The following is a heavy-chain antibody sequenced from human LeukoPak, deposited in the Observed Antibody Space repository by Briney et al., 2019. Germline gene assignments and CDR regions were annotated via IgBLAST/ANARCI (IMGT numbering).Heavy chain of an antibody. J-gene: IGHJ4*02. Sequence: ASVKVSCKASGYTFTGYDVNWVRQATGQGLEWMGWVNPNSGHTGYAQKFQGRVTMTTNTSISTAYMELSSLRSEDTAVYYCARGAPGSYCSGGSCPYFDYWGQGTLVSVSS. CDR2: VNPNSGHT. D-gene: IGHD2-15*01. CDR1: GYTFTGYD. CDR3: ARGAPGSYCSGGSCPYFDY. V-gene: IGHV1-8*01.